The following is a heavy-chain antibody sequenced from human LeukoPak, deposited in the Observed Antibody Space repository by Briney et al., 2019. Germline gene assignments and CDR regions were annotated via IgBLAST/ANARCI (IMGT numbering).Heavy chain of an antibody. V-gene: IGHV3-21*01. J-gene: IGHJ4*02. D-gene: IGHD3-16*02. CDR1: GFTFSSYS. Sequence: PGGSLSLSCAASGFTFSSYSMNWVRQAQGKGRVWVSSISSSSSYIYYADSVKGRFTISRDNAKNSLYLQVNSRRAEDTAVYYCARAIPPGDVELRLGALSSSYYFDYWGQGTLVTVSS. CDR3: ARAIPPGDVELRLGALSSSYYFDY. CDR2: ISSSSSYI.